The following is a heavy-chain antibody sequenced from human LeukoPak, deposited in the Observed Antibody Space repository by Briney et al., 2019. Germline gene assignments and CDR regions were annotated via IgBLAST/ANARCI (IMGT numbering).Heavy chain of an antibody. CDR3: AAYDTSGDYYVSAFDL. J-gene: IGHJ3*01. CDR1: GGSISSGDYY. V-gene: IGHV4-30-4*01. D-gene: IGHD3-22*01. CDR2: IYYSGTT. Sequence: SETLSLTCTVSGGSISSGDYYWNWIRQPPGKGLEWIGYIYYSGTTYYNPSLESRVTISIDTSKNQFSLKLSSVTAADTAVFFCAAYDTSGDYYVSAFDLWGRGTLVTVSS.